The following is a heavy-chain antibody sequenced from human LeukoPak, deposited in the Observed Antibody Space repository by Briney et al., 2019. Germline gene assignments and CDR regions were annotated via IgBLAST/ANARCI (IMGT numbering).Heavy chain of an antibody. Sequence: RGSLRLSCAASGFTFSSYGMHWVRQAPGKGLEWVAFIRSDGSTKYYADSVKGRFTISRDNSKNTLYLQMNSLRAEDTAVYYCASTIVTTVYPPGWYFDLWGRGTQVTVSS. CDR2: IRSDGSTK. CDR1: GFTFSSYG. J-gene: IGHJ2*01. V-gene: IGHV3-30*02. D-gene: IGHD4-17*01. CDR3: ASTIVTTVYPPGWYFDL.